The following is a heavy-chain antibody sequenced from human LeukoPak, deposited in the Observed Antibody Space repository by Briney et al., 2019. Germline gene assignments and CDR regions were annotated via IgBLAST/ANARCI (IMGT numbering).Heavy chain of an antibody. J-gene: IGHJ6*03. CDR3: ARHLYYYYMDV. Sequence: SETLSLTCTVSGGSISSYYWSWIRQPPGKGLEWIGYIYTSGSTNYNPSLKSRVTISVDTSKNQFSLKLSSVTAADTAVCYCARHLYYYYMDVWGKGTTVTVSS. CDR2: IYTSGST. CDR1: GGSISSYY. V-gene: IGHV4-4*09.